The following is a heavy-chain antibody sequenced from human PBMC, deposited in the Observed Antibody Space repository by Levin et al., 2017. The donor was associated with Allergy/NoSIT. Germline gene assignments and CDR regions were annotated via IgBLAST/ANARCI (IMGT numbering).Heavy chain of an antibody. CDR2: IYYSGST. J-gene: IGHJ4*02. CDR3: ARYPSRMLRGHFDY. V-gene: IGHV4-59*01. CDR1: GGSISSYY. Sequence: SETLSLTCTVSGGSISSYYWSWIRQPPGKGLEWIGYIYYSGSTNYNPSLKSRVTISVDTSKNQFSLKLSSVTAADTAVYYCARYPSRMLRGHFDYWGQGTLVTVSS. D-gene: IGHD3-10*02.